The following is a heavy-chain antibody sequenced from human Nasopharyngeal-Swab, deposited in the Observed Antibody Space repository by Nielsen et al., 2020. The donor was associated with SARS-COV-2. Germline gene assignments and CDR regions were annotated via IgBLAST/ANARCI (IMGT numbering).Heavy chain of an antibody. CDR1: GGSISSSSYY. Sequence: SETLSLTCTVSGGSISSSSYYWGWIRQHPGKGLEWIGSIYYSGSTYYNPSLKSRVTISVDTSKNQFSLKLSSVTAADTAVYYCARQEYLNWFDPWGQGTLVTVSS. CDR2: IYYSGST. V-gene: IGHV4-39*01. J-gene: IGHJ5*02. D-gene: IGHD6-6*01. CDR3: ARQEYLNWFDP.